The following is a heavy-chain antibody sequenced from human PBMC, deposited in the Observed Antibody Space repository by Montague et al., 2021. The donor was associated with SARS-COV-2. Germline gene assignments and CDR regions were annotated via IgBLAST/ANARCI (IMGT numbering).Heavy chain of an antibody. CDR3: ARDRGGGLGGVITAYYFDY. V-gene: IGHV4-61*01. CDR2: IYYSGST. Sequence: SETLSLTCTVSGGSVSRGSYYWSWVRQPPGKGLEWIGYIYYSGSTNYNPSLKSRVTISVDTSKNQFSLKLSSVTAADTAVYYCARDRGGGLGGVITAYYFDYWGQGTLVTVSS. D-gene: IGHD3-16*01. CDR1: GGSVSRGSYY. J-gene: IGHJ4*02.